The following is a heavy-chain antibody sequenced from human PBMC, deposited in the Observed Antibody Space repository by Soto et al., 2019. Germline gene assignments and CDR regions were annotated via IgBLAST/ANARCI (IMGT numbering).Heavy chain of an antibody. V-gene: IGHV3-30*18. Sequence: QVQLVESGGGVVQPGRSLRLSCAASGFTFSSYGMHWVRQAPGKGLEWVAVISYDGSNKYYADSVKGRFTISRDNSKNPLYLKMNSLRAEDTAVYYCAKDLYSSSWDAFDIWGQGTMVTVSS. D-gene: IGHD6-13*01. J-gene: IGHJ3*02. CDR3: AKDLYSSSWDAFDI. CDR2: ISYDGSNK. CDR1: GFTFSSYG.